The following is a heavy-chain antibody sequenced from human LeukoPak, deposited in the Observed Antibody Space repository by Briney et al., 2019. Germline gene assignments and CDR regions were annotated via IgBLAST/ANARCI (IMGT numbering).Heavy chain of an antibody. CDR3: ARERCSGGSCFPFFDY. D-gene: IGHD2-15*01. V-gene: IGHV3-64*01. CDR1: GFTFSSYA. Sequence: GGSLRLSCAASGFTFSSYAMHWVRQAPGKGLEYVSAISSNGGSTYYANSVKGRFTISRDNSKNTLYLQMGSLRAEDMAVYYCARERCSGGSCFPFFDYWGQGTLVTVSS. J-gene: IGHJ4*02. CDR2: ISSNGGST.